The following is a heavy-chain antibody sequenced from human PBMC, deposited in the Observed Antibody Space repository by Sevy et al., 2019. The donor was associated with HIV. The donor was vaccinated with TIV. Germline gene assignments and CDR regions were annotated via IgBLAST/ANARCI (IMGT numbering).Heavy chain of an antibody. CDR2: IKEDGSER. CDR1: GFTFNMYW. V-gene: IGHV3-7*01. J-gene: IGHJ6*02. Sequence: GGSLRLSCAASGFTFNMYWMTWVRQAPGKGLEWVANIKEDGSERNYLDSVKGRFTISRDNAKESLYLQINSLRAEDTAVYYCARHCSGGSCYSLLPNYYYGMDVWGQGTTVTVSS. D-gene: IGHD2-15*01. CDR3: ARHCSGGSCYSLLPNYYYGMDV.